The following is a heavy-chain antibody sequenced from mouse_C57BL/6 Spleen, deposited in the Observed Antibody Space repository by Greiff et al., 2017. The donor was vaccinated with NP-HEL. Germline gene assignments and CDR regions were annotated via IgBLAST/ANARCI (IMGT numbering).Heavy chain of an antibody. D-gene: IGHD2-5*01. V-gene: IGHV1-4*01. CDR1: GYTFTSYT. CDR2: INPSSGYT. CDR3: ARSSYYSNPLDY. Sequence: QVQLQQSGAELARPGASVKMSCKASGYTFTSYTMHWVKQRPGQGLEWIGYINPSSGYTKYNQKFKDKATLTADKSSSTAYMQLSSLTSEDSAVYYCARSSYYSNPLDYWGQGTTLTVSS. J-gene: IGHJ2*01.